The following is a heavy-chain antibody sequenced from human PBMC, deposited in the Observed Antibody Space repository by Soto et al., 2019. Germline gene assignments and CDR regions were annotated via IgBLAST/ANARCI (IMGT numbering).Heavy chain of an antibody. CDR2: INPNSGGT. J-gene: IGHJ5*02. CDR3: ARSRWLVLGFAYWFYP. CDR1: GYTFTGYY. V-gene: IGHV1-2*04. Sequence: QVQLVQSGAEVKKPGASVKVSCKASGYTFTGYYMHWVRQAPGQGLEWMGWINPNSGGTNYAQKFRGWVTMTRDTSISTAYMELSRLRSDDTAVYYCARSRWLVLGFAYWFYPWGQGTLVTVSS. D-gene: IGHD6-19*01.